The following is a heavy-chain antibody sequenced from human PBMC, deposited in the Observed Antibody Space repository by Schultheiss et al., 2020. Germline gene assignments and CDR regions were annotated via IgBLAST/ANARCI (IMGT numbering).Heavy chain of an antibody. Sequence: SETLSLTCTVSGGSISSSSYYWSWIRQPPGKGLEWIGEINHSGSTNYNPSLKSRVTISVDTSKNQFSLKLSSVTAADTAVYYCARVLGSSKNNWFDPWGQGTLVTVSS. J-gene: IGHJ5*02. CDR2: INHSGST. CDR1: GGSISSSSYY. CDR3: ARVLGSSKNNWFDP. D-gene: IGHD6-6*01. V-gene: IGHV4-39*07.